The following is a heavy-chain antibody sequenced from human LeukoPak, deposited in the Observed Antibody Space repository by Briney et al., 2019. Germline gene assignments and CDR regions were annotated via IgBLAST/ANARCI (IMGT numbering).Heavy chain of an antibody. Sequence: GGSLRLSCAASGFTFSSYSMNWVRQAPGKGLEWVSYISSSSSTIYYADSVKGRFTISRDNAKNSLYLQMNSLRAEDTAVYYCARAPSVAVAGKHWFDPWGQGTLVTVSS. CDR1: GFTFSSYS. D-gene: IGHD6-19*01. V-gene: IGHV3-48*04. CDR2: ISSSSSTI. CDR3: ARAPSVAVAGKHWFDP. J-gene: IGHJ5*02.